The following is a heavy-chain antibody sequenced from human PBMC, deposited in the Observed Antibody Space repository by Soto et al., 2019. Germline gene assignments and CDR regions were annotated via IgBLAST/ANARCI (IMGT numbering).Heavy chain of an antibody. CDR2: INWNGGST. Sequence: GGSLRLSCAASGFTFDDYGMSWVRQAPGKGLEWVSGINWNGGSTGYADSVKGRFTISRDNAKNSLYLQRNSLRAEDTALYHCARAEWDIVVVPAAMRDYYYYMDVWAKGTTATGS. J-gene: IGHJ6*03. CDR1: GFTFDDYG. CDR3: ARAEWDIVVVPAAMRDYYYYMDV. V-gene: IGHV3-20*01. D-gene: IGHD2-2*01.